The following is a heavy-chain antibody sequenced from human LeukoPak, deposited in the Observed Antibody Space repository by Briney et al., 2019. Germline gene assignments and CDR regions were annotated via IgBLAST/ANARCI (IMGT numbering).Heavy chain of an antibody. CDR2: IIPIFGTA. D-gene: IGHD3-10*01. J-gene: IGHJ4*02. V-gene: IGHV1-69*13. Sequence: GASVKVSCKVSGYTLTELSMHWVRQAPGQGLEWMGGIIPIFGTANYAQKFQGRVTITADESTSTAYMELSSLRSEDTAVYYCARGPITMVRGVIISLAFDYWGQGTLVTVSS. CDR1: GYTLTELS. CDR3: ARGPITMVRGVIISLAFDY.